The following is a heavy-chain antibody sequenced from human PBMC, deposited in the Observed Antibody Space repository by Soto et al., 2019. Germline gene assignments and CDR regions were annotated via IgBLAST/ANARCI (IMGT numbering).Heavy chain of an antibody. CDR2: ISGNGDTT. CDR3: VKPPAYYYDSVAYYSA. J-gene: IGHJ5*02. CDR1: GFIFINYA. Sequence: GGSLRLSCSASGFIFINYAVHWVRQTPGKGLEYVSTISGNGDTTYYADSVKGRFTISRDNSKNTLYLQMSSLRIEDTAVYYCVKPPAYYYDSVAYYSAWGQGTLVTVAS. D-gene: IGHD3-22*01. V-gene: IGHV3-64D*06.